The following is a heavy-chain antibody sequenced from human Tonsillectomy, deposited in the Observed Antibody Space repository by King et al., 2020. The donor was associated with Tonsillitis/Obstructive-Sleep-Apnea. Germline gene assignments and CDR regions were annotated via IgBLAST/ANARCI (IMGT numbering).Heavy chain of an antibody. CDR2: ISAYSDKT. CDR3: AREAAPASLSYRHFDY. Sequence: QLVQSGAEVKKPGASVKVSCKASGYTFISYGISWVRQAPGQGLEWMGWISAYSDKTNYAQKGQGRVTMTTDTSTSTAYMELTSVRSDGTAVYYCAREAAPASLSYRHFDYGGEGTLVTVSS. D-gene: IGHD1-26*01. J-gene: IGHJ4*02. CDR1: GYTFISYG. V-gene: IGHV1-18*01.